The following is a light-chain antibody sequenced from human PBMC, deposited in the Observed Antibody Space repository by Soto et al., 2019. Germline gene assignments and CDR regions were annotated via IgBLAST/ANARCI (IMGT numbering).Light chain of an antibody. CDR2: SNN. V-gene: IGLV1-44*01. J-gene: IGLJ2*01. CDR1: SSNIGSNT. CDR3: TAYADSLQHV. Sequence: QSALTQPASESGTPGQRVTISCSGTSSNIGSNTVDWYQQLPGKAPKLLIYSNNQRPSGVPNRFSGSKSGNSASLTISGLQSEDEADYYCTAYADSLQHVFGGGTKLTVL.